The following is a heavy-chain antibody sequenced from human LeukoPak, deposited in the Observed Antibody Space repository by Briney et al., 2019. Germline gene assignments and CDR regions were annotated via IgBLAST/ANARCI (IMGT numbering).Heavy chain of an antibody. Sequence: SETLSLTCTVSGASVSSSNYYWSWIRQPPGKGLEWIGYIYYSGSANYNPSLKSRVTISVDTSKNQFSLKLSSVTAADTAVYYCAREGGFYRPLDYSGQGTLVTVSS. V-gene: IGHV4-61*01. D-gene: IGHD3-3*01. CDR3: AREGGFYRPLDY. CDR1: GASVSSSNYY. CDR2: IYYSGSA. J-gene: IGHJ4*02.